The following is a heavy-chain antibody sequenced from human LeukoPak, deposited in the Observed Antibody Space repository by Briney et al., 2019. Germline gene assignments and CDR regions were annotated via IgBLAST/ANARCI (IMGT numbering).Heavy chain of an antibody. D-gene: IGHD6-19*01. CDR2: INHSGST. CDR1: GGSFSGYY. CDR3: ARGGLGHYYYYYYMDV. J-gene: IGHJ6*03. Sequence: SETLSLTCAVYGGSFSGYYWSWIRQPPGKGLEWIGEINHSGSTNYNPSLKNRVTISVDTSKNQFSLKLSSVTAADTAVYYCARGGLGHYYYYYYMDVWGKGTTVTVSS. V-gene: IGHV4-34*01.